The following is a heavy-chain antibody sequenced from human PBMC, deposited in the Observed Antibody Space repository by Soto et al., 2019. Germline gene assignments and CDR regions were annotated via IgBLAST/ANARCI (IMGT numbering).Heavy chain of an antibody. J-gene: IGHJ6*02. CDR3: AKVRVKDYYYYAMDV. CDR2: ISSDGTSR. V-gene: IGHV3-30*18. CDR1: GFTFSSYG. Sequence: GGSLRLSCAASGFTFSSYGMHWVRQAPGKGLEWVAVISSDGTSRFYADSVKGRFTISRDNSKNTLYLQMNSLRAEDAAMYYCAKVRVKDYYYYAMDVWGQGTTVTVSS. D-gene: IGHD4-4*01.